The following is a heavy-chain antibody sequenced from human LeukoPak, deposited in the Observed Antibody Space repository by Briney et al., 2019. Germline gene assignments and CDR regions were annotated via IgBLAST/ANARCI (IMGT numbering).Heavy chain of an antibody. CDR3: ARGRYYYDTSGYFDY. D-gene: IGHD3-22*01. CDR1: GFTFSSYG. CDR2: ISYNGTDT. V-gene: IGHV3-30*19. J-gene: IGHJ4*02. Sequence: TGRSLRLSCAASGFTFSSYGMHWVRQAPGKGLEWVTLISYNGTDTYYADSVRGRFTVSRDNSKNTLYLQMNSLRPDDTALYYCARGRYYYDTSGYFDYWGQGALVTVSS.